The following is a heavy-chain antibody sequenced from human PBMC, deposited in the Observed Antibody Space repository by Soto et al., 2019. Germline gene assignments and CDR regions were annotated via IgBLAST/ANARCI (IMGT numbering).Heavy chain of an antibody. J-gene: IGHJ4*02. Sequence: QVTLKESGPVLVKPTETLTLTCTVSGFSLSNARMGVSWIRQPPGKALEWLAHIFSNDEKSYSTSLKSRLTISKDTSKSQVVLTMTNMDPVDTATYYCARIPGKRGSYYSDYWGQGTLVTVSS. CDR2: IFSNDEK. CDR1: GFSLSNARMG. V-gene: IGHV2-26*01. D-gene: IGHD1-26*01. CDR3: ARIPGKRGSYYSDY.